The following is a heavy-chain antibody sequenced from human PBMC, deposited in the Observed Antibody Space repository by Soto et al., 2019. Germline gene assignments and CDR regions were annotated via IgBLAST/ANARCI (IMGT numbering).Heavy chain of an antibody. V-gene: IGHV4-31*03. Sequence: QVQLQESGPGLVKPSQTLSLTCTVSGGSISSGGYYWSWIRQHPGKGLEWLGYIYYSGSTSYTPSPKGRVTRSLDTSKTQAALKRSSVTAADTAVYYCARGVIHWGQGTLVTVSS. CDR1: GGSISSGGYY. J-gene: IGHJ4*02. CDR3: ARGVIH. D-gene: IGHD4-4*01. CDR2: IYYSGST.